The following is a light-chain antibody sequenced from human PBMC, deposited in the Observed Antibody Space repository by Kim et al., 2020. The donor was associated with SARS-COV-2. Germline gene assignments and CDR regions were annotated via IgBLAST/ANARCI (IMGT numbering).Light chain of an antibody. J-gene: IGKJ1*01. CDR3: QEYDSSAKT. Sequence: APGERATRSGGASQSISSRYLAWYQQKPGLAPRLLIYAASTRASGIPDRFSGSGSGTDFTLTISRLEPEDFAVYYCQEYDSSAKTFGQGTKVDIK. CDR1: QSISSRY. V-gene: IGKV3D-20*01. CDR2: AAS.